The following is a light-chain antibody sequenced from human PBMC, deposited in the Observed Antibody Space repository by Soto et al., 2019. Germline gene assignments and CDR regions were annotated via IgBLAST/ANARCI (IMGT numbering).Light chain of an antibody. V-gene: IGLV1-47*02. CDR2: SNN. Sequence: QSVLTQPPSASGTPGQRVTISCSGSSSNIGRNYVCWYQHLPGTAPKLLIYSNNQRPSGVPDRFSGSKSGTSASLAISGLRSEDEADYYCAAGDDRLSGPYVFGTGSKGTVL. J-gene: IGLJ1*01. CDR3: AAGDDRLSGPYV. CDR1: SSNIGRNY.